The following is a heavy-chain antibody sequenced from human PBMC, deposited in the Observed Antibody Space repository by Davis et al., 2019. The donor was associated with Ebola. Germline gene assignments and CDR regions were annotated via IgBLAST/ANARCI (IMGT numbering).Heavy chain of an antibody. CDR2: INPSGGST. CDR3: ARAITMVRPNNWFDP. J-gene: IGHJ5*02. Sequence: ASVKVSCKASGYTFTSYYMHWVRQAPGQGLEWMGIINPSGGSTSYAQKLQGRVTMTTDTSTSTAYMELRSLTSDDTAVYYCARAITMVRPNNWFDPWGQGTLVTVSS. CDR1: GYTFTSYY. D-gene: IGHD3-10*01. V-gene: IGHV1-46*01.